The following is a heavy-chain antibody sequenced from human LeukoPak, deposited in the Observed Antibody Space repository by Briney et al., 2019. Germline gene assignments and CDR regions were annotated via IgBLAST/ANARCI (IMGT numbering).Heavy chain of an antibody. CDR1: GFTFSDYW. D-gene: IGHD1-26*01. J-gene: IGHJ4*02. CDR2: VKQAGSEK. V-gene: IGHV3-7*01. CDR3: ARVGLGSSFFDY. Sequence: GGSLRLSCTASGFTFSDYWMSWVRQAPGKGLEWVANVKQAGSEKNYVDSVKGRLTISRDNAKNSLYLQMNSLRAEDTAVYYCARVGLGSSFFDYWGQGTLVTVS.